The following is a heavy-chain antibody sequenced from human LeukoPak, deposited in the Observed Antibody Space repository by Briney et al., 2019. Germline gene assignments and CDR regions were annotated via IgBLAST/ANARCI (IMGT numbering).Heavy chain of an antibody. J-gene: IGHJ4*02. CDR2: IHYSGST. V-gene: IGHV4-59*01. CDR3: ARQVYSSSWSYYFDY. CDR1: SGSISSYY. D-gene: IGHD6-13*01. Sequence: SETLSLTCTVSSGSISSYYWSWIRQPPGRGLEWIGSIHYSGSTSYNSSLKSRVTISVDTSKSQFSLKLSSMTPADTAVDYCARQVYSSSWSYYFDYWGQGILVTVST.